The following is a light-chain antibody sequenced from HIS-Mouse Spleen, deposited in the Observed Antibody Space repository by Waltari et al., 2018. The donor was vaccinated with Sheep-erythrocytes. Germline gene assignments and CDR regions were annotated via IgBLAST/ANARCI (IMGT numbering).Light chain of an antibody. J-gene: IGLJ3*02. Sequence: QSVLTQPPSASGTPGQRVTISCSGSSSNIGINTVNWNQQLPGTAPKLLIYSNNQRPSGVPDRFSGSKSGTSASLAISGLQSEDEADYYCAAWDDSLNGPVFGGGTKLTVL. V-gene: IGLV1-44*01. CDR1: SSNIGINT. CDR3: AAWDDSLNGPV. CDR2: SNN.